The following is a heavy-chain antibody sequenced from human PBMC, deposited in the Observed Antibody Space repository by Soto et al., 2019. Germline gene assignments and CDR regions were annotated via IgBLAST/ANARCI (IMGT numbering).Heavy chain of an antibody. Sequence: SVKVSCKASGGTFSSYTISWVRQAPGQGLEWMGRIIPILGIANYAQKFQGRVTITADKSTSTAYMELSSLRSEDTSVYFCASGKRSYGDYVSDYWGQGTLVTVSS. D-gene: IGHD4-17*01. J-gene: IGHJ4*02. V-gene: IGHV1-69*02. CDR2: IIPILGIA. CDR3: ASGKRSYGDYVSDY. CDR1: GGTFSSYT.